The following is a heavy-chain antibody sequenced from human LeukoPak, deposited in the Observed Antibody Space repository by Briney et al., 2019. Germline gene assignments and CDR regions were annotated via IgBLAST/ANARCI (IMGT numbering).Heavy chain of an antibody. CDR1: GYTFTSYF. Sequence: GASVKVSCKASGYTFTSYFMHWVRQAPGQGLEWMGWISTYNGNTNYAQKFQGRVTMTTDTSTNTAYMELRSLRSDDTAVYYCARDLDYYDSSGSGWFDPWGQGTLVTVSS. CDR3: ARDLDYYDSSGSGWFDP. V-gene: IGHV1-18*04. CDR2: ISTYNGNT. J-gene: IGHJ5*02. D-gene: IGHD3-22*01.